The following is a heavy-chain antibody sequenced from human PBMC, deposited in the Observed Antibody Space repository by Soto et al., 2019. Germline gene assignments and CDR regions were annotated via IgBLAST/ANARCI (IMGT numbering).Heavy chain of an antibody. CDR1: GFTFDDYS. V-gene: IGHV3-43*01. CDR2: IFWDGGTA. Sequence: EVQLVESGGGVVQPGGSLRLSCAASGFTFDDYSMHWVRQTPGKGLGWISLIFWDGGTAYYADSVKGRFTTSRDNSKNPLYLQMNSLRSDDTALYYCAKSGGEYYFDYWGQGTLVTVSS. CDR3: AKSGGEYYFDY. D-gene: IGHD2-21*01. J-gene: IGHJ4*02.